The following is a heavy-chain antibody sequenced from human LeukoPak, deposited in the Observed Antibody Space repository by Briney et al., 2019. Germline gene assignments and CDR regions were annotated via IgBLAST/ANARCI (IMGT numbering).Heavy chain of an antibody. CDR1: GGSISSSNW. Sequence: SETLSLTCAVSGGSISSSNWWSWVRQPPGKGLEWIGEIYHSGSTNYNPSLKSRVTISVDKSKNQFSLKLSSVTAADTAVYYCARADYGDYAANFDYWGQGTLVTVSS. CDR2: IYHSGST. CDR3: ARADYGDYAANFDY. J-gene: IGHJ4*02. V-gene: IGHV4-4*02. D-gene: IGHD4-17*01.